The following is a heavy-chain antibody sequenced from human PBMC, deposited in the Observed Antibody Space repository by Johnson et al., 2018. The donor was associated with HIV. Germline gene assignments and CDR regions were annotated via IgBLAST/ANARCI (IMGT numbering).Heavy chain of an antibody. CDR2: ISGSGGST. D-gene: IGHD3-10*01. J-gene: IGHJ3*02. Sequence: VQLVESGGGLVQPGRSLRLSCAASGFTFDDYAMHWVRQAPGKGLEWVSAISGSGGSTYYADSVKGRFTISRDNSKNTLYLQMNSLRAEDTALYYCAPIPSRGAFDIWGQGTMVTVSS. CDR3: APIPSRGAFDI. V-gene: IGHV3-23*04. CDR1: GFTFDDYA.